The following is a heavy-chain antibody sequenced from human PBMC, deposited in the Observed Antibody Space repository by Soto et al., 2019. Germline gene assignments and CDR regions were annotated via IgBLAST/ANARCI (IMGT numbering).Heavy chain of an antibody. CDR3: ARCRATAVAGTTYCYYMDV. Sequence: EVQLVESGGGLVKPGGSLRLSCAASGFTFSSYSMNWVRQAPGKGLEWVSSISSSSSYIYYADSVKGRFTIYRDNAKNSLYLQMNSLRAEDTAVYYCARCRATAVAGTTYCYYMDVWGKGTTVTVSS. J-gene: IGHJ6*03. CDR1: GFTFSSYS. V-gene: IGHV3-21*01. D-gene: IGHD6-19*01. CDR2: ISSSSSYI.